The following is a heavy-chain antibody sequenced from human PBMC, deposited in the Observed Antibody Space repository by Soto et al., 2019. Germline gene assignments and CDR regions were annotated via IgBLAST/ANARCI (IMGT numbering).Heavy chain of an antibody. V-gene: IGHV4-59*04. J-gene: IGHJ4*02. CDR2: VYSGGTA. Sequence: PSETLSLTCTVSGGSLRGYSWSWIRQSPGKGLEWIGYVYSGGTASYNPSLESRVTISTDTSKNQFPLKLTSVTATDTAVYICVGGYPWVGFDYCGQGTLVTVSS. CDR3: VGGYPWVGFDY. CDR1: GGSLRGYS. D-gene: IGHD3-22*01.